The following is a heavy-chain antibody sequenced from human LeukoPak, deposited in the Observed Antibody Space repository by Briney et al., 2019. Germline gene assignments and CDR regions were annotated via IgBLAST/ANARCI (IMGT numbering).Heavy chain of an antibody. CDR3: AKDLHYYGSGSYDY. V-gene: IGHV3-23*01. CDR2: ITISRDST. Sequence: GGSLRLSCAASGFTFGTSAMSWVRQAPGKGLEWVSSITISRDSTYYADSVKGRFTISSDNSKNTLYLQMNSLRAEDTAVYYCAKDLHYYGSGSYDYWGQGTLVTVSS. D-gene: IGHD3-10*01. CDR1: GFTFGTSA. J-gene: IGHJ4*02.